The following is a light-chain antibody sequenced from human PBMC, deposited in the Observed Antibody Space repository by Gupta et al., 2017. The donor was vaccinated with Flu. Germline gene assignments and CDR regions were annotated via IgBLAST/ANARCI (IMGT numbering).Light chain of an antibody. CDR3: QQYGSSPRT. V-gene: IGKV3-20*01. CDR2: GAS. J-gene: IGKJ2*01. CDR1: QRFTGDY. Sequence: EVLLTQSPGTLSLSPGERATLSCRASQRFTGDYLAWYQQKPGQPPRLLIYGASSRAAGIPDRFSGSGSGTDFALTISRLEPEDFAVYFCQQYGSSPRTFGQGTKVEIK.